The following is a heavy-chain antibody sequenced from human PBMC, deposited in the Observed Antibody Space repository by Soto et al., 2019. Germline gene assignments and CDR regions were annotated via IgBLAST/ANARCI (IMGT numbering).Heavy chain of an antibody. CDR2: ISYEGSVQ. Sequence: QVQLVESGGGVVQPGRSLRLYCVASGFTFSTHGMHWVRQAPGKGLEWVAVISYEGSVQHDADSVRGRFTISRDNSKDTLYLQLNSLRSEDTAVYYCARESLPKPMVYWYFDLLGRGTLVTVYS. V-gene: IGHV3-30*03. D-gene: IGHD3-10*01. CDR1: GFTFSTHG. J-gene: IGHJ2*01. CDR3: ARESLPKPMVYWYFDL.